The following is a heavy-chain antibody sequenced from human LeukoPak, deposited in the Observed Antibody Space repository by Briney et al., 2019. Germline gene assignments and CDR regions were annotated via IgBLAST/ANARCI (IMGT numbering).Heavy chain of an antibody. Sequence: SETLSLTCTVSGGSISSYYWSWIRQPPGKGLEWIGYIYYSGSTNYNPSLKSRVTISVDTSKNQFSLKLSSVTAADTAVYYCAREMDDDTSGWSRGYFDYWGQGTLVTVSS. V-gene: IGHV4-59*01. CDR3: AREMDDDTSGWSRGYFDY. CDR1: GGSISSYY. D-gene: IGHD6-19*01. CDR2: IYYSGST. J-gene: IGHJ4*02.